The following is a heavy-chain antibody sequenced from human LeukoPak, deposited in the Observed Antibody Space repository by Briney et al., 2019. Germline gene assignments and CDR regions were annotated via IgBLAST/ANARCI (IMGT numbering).Heavy chain of an antibody. D-gene: IGHD3-22*01. CDR1: GYTLTSYG. V-gene: IGHV1-18*01. CDR2: ISAYNGNT. CDR3: ARDLRQGGYYYNWFDP. J-gene: IGHJ5*02. Sequence: ASVKVSCKASGYTLTSYGISWVRQAPGQGLEWMGWISAYNGNTNYAQKLQGRVTMTTDTSTRTAYMELRSLRSDDTAVYYCARDLRQGGYYYNWFDPWGQGTLVTVSS.